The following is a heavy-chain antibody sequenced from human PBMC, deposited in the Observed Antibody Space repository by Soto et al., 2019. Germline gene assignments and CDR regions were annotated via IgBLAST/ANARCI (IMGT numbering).Heavy chain of an antibody. CDR2: ISYDGSNK. CDR1: GFTFSSYG. D-gene: IGHD2-15*01. J-gene: IGHJ4*02. Sequence: QVQLVESGGGVVQPGRSLRLSCAASGFTFSSYGMHWVRQAPGKGLEWVAVISYDGSNKYYADSVKGRFTNSRDNSKNTLYLQMNSLRAEDTAVYYCAKDLIIAATPGGYYFDYWGQGTLVTVSS. CDR3: AKDLIIAATPGGYYFDY. V-gene: IGHV3-30*18.